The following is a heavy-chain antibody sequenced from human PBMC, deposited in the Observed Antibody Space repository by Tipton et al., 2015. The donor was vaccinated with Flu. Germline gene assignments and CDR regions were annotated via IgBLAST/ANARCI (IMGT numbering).Heavy chain of an antibody. CDR2: IKPDESER. CDR1: GFTFSDYW. CDR3: VRKGFGDY. J-gene: IGHJ4*02. D-gene: IGHD3-10*01. V-gene: IGHV3-7*01. Sequence: SLRLSCAASGFTFSDYWMAWVRQAPGKGLEWAANIKPDESERYYVASVKGRFTISRDNAKNSLFLQMNILRADDTAVYYCVRKGFGDYWGQGILVTVSS.